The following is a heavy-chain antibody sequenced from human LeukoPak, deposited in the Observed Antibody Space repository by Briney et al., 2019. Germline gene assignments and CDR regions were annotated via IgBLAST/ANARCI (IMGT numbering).Heavy chain of an antibody. CDR3: AKGIAVAGTSYYYYGMDV. Sequence: PGGSLRLSCAASGFTFSSYAMTWVRQAPGKGLEWVSAISGSGGSTYYADSVKGRFTISRDNSKNTLYLQMNSPRAEDTAVYYCAKGIAVAGTSYYYYGMDVWGQGTTVTVSS. V-gene: IGHV3-23*01. J-gene: IGHJ6*02. D-gene: IGHD6-19*01. CDR2: ISGSGGST. CDR1: GFTFSSYA.